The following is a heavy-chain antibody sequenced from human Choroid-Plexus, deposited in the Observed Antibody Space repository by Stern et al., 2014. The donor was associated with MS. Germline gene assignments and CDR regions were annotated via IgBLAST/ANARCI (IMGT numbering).Heavy chain of an antibody. CDR3: AKDRQYLTYFFDH. J-gene: IGHJ5*02. D-gene: IGHD2/OR15-2a*01. CDR2: VSYDGSNK. CDR1: GFTFGSCA. V-gene: IGHV3-30*18. Sequence: VQLLESGGGVVKPGRPLRLSCVASGFTFGSCAMHWVRQAPGKGLEWGAGVSYDGSNKDYADSVKGRFTISRDNSQNTLYMQMSSLRPEDTAVYYCAKDRQYLTYFFDHWGQGSLVTVSS.